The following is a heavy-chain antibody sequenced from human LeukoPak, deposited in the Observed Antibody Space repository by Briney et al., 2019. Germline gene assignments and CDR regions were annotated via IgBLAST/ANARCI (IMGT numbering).Heavy chain of an antibody. V-gene: IGHV3-53*05. J-gene: IGHJ4*02. Sequence: GGSLRLSCAASGFTVSTNYMTWVRQAPGKGLEWDSVIYSGGSSYYADSVKGRFTISRDNSKNTLFLQMNSLRAEDTSMYYCAKDARSFDWLFDHWGQGILVTVSS. D-gene: IGHD3-9*01. CDR3: AKDARSFDWLFDH. CDR2: IYSGGSS. CDR1: GFTVSTNY.